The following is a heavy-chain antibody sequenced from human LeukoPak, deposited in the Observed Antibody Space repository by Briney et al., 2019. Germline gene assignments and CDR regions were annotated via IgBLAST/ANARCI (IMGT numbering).Heavy chain of an antibody. CDR1: GFTFSNYW. Sequence: QTGGSLRLSCAASGFTFSNYWIHWVRQAPGKGLVWVSHVNSDGSSATYADSVKGRLTISRDNAKNIVYLQMNSLRAEDTAVYYCARGGVGCFDYWGQGAWSPSPQ. V-gene: IGHV3-74*01. CDR3: ARGGVGCFDY. CDR2: VNSDGSSA. J-gene: IGHJ4*02. D-gene: IGHD3-10*01.